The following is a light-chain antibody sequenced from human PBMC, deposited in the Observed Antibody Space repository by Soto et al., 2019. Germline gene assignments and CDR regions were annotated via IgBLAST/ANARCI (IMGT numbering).Light chain of an antibody. CDR3: QQYASSPRT. Sequence: DIMLTQSPGTLSLSPGERATLSCRASQSVSSSFLAWYQQKPGQAPRLLIYGASSRATGVPDRFRGSGSGTDFTLTITRLEPEDFAVYYCQQYASSPRTFGQGTKVDIK. CDR2: GAS. J-gene: IGKJ1*01. V-gene: IGKV3-20*01. CDR1: QSVSSSF.